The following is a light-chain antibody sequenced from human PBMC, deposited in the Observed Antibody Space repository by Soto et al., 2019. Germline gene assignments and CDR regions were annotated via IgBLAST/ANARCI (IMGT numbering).Light chain of an antibody. J-gene: IGLJ2*01. Sequence: QSVLTQPPSASGTPGQRVTISCSGGTSNIGSYTVNWYQQLPGTAPKLLIYSNNQRPSGVPDRFSGSKSGTSASLAISGLQSEDEADYYCATWDDSLNGVIFGGGTKLT. CDR2: SNN. CDR1: TSNIGSYT. V-gene: IGLV1-44*01. CDR3: ATWDDSLNGVI.